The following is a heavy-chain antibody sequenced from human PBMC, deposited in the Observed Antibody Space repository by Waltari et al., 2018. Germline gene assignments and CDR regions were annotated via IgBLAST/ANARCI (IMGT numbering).Heavy chain of an antibody. CDR2: IIPILGIA. J-gene: IGHJ6*02. Sequence: QVQLVQSGAEVKKPGSSVKVSCKASGGTFSSSAISWVRQAPGQGLEWLGRIIPILGIANYAQKFQGRVTITADKSTSTAYMELSSLRSEDTAVYYCARGGTNDVGSGYYPEKYYYYYGMDVWGQGTTVTVSS. CDR3: ARGGTNDVGSGYYPEKYYYYYGMDV. D-gene: IGHD3-3*01. V-gene: IGHV1-69*09. CDR1: GGTFSSSA.